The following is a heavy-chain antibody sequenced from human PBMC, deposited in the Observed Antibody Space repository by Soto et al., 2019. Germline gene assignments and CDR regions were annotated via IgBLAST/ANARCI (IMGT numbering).Heavy chain of an antibody. V-gene: IGHV4-59*01. CDR1: GGSISSYY. Sequence: SETLSLTCTVSGGSISSYYWSWIRQPPGKGLEWIGYIYYSGSTNYNPSLKSRVTISVDTSKNQFSLKLSSVTAADTAVYYCAGGGLCSSTSCYPNWFDPWGQGALVTV. D-gene: IGHD2-2*01. J-gene: IGHJ5*02. CDR3: AGGGLCSSTSCYPNWFDP. CDR2: IYYSGST.